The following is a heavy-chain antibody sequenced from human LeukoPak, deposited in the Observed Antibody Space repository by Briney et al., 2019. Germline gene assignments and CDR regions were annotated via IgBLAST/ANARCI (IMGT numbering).Heavy chain of an antibody. V-gene: IGHV3-23*01. CDR3: AKVGCSGGSCYSGVRSYYYYGMDV. D-gene: IGHD2-15*01. CDR1: GFTFSSYA. Sequence: GGSLRPSCAASGFTFSSYAMSWVRQAPGKGLEWVSAISGSGGSTYYADSVKGRFTISRDNSKNTLYLQMNSLRAEDTAVYYCAKVGCSGGSCYSGVRSYYYYGMDVWGQGTTVTVSS. CDR2: ISGSGGST. J-gene: IGHJ6*02.